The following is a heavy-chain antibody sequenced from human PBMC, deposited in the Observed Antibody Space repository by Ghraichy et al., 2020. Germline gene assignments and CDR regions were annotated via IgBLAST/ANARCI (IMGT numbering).Heavy chain of an antibody. J-gene: IGHJ4*02. D-gene: IGHD6-13*01. Sequence: GGSLRLSCAASGFTFSSYGMHWVRQAPGKGLEWVAVISYDGSNKYYADSVKGRFTISRDNSKNTLYLQMNSLRAEDTAVYYCAKDPAAEVFEKRHYWGQGTLVTVSS. CDR1: GFTFSSYG. CDR3: AKDPAAEVFEKRHY. CDR2: ISYDGSNK. V-gene: IGHV3-30*18.